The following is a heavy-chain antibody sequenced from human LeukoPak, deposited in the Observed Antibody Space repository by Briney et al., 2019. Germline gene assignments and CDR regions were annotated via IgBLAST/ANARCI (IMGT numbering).Heavy chain of an antibody. Sequence: GGPLRLSCAASGFTFTSYWMSWVRQESGKGLEGVANIKQDGSEKYYVDSVKGRFTISRDNAKNSLYLQMNSLRAEDTAVYYCVRDHSSSSFDYWGQGTLVTVSS. J-gene: IGHJ4*02. V-gene: IGHV3-7*01. CDR1: GFTFTSYW. CDR2: IKQDGSEK. D-gene: IGHD6-6*01. CDR3: VRDHSSSSFDY.